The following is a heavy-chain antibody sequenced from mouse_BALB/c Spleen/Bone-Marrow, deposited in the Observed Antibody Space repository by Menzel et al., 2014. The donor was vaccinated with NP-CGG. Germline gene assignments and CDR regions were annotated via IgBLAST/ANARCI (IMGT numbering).Heavy chain of an antibody. Sequence: VKLVESGAELARPGASVKMSCRASGYTFXTYTMHWVKQRPGQGLEWIGYINPSSGYTYYNQKFKDKATLTADKSSSAAYLQLSSLTSEDSAVYYCARVYGNYDAMDYWGQGTSVTVSS. V-gene: IGHV1-4*01. CDR1: GYTFXTYT. J-gene: IGHJ4*01. CDR3: ARVYGNYDAMDY. D-gene: IGHD2-1*01. CDR2: INPSSGYT.